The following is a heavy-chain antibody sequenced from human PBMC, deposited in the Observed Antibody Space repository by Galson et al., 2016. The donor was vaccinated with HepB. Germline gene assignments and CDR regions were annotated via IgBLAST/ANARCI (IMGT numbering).Heavy chain of an antibody. CDR2: IIPIFGTA. Sequence: CKASGGTFSSDALSWVRQAPGQGLEWLGGIIPIFGTANYAQKFQDRVTITADESTSTVYMELSSLRSEDTAIYYCASDVVEYFQHWGQGTLVTVSS. CDR3: ASDVVEYFQH. V-gene: IGHV1-69*01. J-gene: IGHJ1*01. CDR1: GGTFSSDA.